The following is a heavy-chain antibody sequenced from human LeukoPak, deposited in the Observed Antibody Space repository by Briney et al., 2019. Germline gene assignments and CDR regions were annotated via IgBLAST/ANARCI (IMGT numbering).Heavy chain of an antibody. CDR2: INPSGGST. CDR3: AGWGYGGFDY. Sequence: GASVKVSCKASGYTFTNYYMHWVRQAPGQGLEWMGIINPSGGSTSYAQKFQGRVTMTRDTSTSTVYMELSSLRSEDTAVYYCAGWGYGGFDYWGQGTLVTVSS. CDR1: GYTFTNYY. J-gene: IGHJ4*02. D-gene: IGHD4-23*01. V-gene: IGHV1-46*01.